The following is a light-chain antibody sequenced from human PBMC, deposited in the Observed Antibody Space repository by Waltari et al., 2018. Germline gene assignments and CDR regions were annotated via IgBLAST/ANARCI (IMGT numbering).Light chain of an antibody. J-gene: IGKJ1*01. CDR2: WAS. V-gene: IGKV4-1*01. Sequence: DIVMTQSPDSLAVSLGERATINCKSSQSVLYSSNNKNYLAWYQQKPRQPPKLLIYWASTRESGVPERFRGSGSGTDFTLTISSLQAEDGAVYHCQQYYSTPSTFGQGTKVEIK. CDR1: QSVLYSSNNKNY. CDR3: QQYYSTPST.